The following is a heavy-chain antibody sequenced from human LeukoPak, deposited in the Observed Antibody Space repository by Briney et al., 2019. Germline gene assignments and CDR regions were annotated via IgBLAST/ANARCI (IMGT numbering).Heavy chain of an antibody. J-gene: IGHJ4*02. V-gene: IGHV4-34*01. CDR3: ARRCSSTSCYNY. CDR2: INHSGSA. Sequence: SETLSLTCAVYGGSFSSYYWSWIRQPPGKGLEWIGEINHSGSADYNPSLKSRVTISVDTSKNQFSLKLNSVTAADTAVYYCARRCSSTSCYNYWGQGTLVTVSS. D-gene: IGHD2-2*02. CDR1: GGSFSSYY.